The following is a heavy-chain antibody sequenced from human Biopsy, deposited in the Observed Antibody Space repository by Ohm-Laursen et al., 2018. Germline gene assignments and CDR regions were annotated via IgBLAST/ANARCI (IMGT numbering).Heavy chain of an antibody. Sequence: SLRLSCAASVFTFASHAMRWVRQAPGKGLEWVSLISGSGDTAYYPDSVKGRFTISRDNSKNTLYLEMNSLRTEETAKYYCTKAGSQDGFDIWGPGTMVTVSS. J-gene: IGHJ3*02. V-gene: IGHV3-23*01. CDR2: ISGSGDTA. D-gene: IGHD3-10*01. CDR3: TKAGSQDGFDI. CDR1: VFTFASHA.